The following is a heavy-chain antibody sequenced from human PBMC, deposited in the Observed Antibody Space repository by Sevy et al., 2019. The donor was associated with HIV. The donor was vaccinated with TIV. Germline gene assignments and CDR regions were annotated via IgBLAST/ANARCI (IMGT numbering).Heavy chain of an antibody. CDR1: GFTFRSYT. J-gene: IGHJ4*02. D-gene: IGHD3-22*01. CDR3: AKGPDYYASSGTPLDY. CDR2: ITGSGDKI. V-gene: IGHV3-23*01. Sequence: GGSLRLSCVVSGFTFRSYTMTWVRQAPGKGLEWVSTITGSGDKIYYADSVKGRFTISRDNSRKTLYLQMSSLRAADTAVYYCAKGPDYYASSGTPLDYWGQGTLVTVSS.